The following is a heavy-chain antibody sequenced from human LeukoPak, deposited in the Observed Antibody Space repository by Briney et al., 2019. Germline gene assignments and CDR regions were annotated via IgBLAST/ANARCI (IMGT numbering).Heavy chain of an antibody. V-gene: IGHV1-69*04. Sequence: SVKVSCKASRGTFSSYAISWVRQAPGQGLEWMGRIIPILGIANYAQKFQGRVTITADKSTSTAYMELSSLRSEDTAVYYCARERGYYYDSSGYPHDYWGQGTPVTVSS. CDR1: RGTFSSYA. D-gene: IGHD3-22*01. J-gene: IGHJ4*02. CDR3: ARERGYYYDSSGYPHDY. CDR2: IIPILGIA.